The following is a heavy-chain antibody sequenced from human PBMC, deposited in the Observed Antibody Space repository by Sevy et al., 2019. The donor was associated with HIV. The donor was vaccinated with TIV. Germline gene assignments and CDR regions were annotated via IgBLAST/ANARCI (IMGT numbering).Heavy chain of an antibody. CDR3: ASVRVGYCSSTSCRSYYYYGMDV. CDR2: INPNSGGT. V-gene: IGHV1-2*02. Sequence: ASVKVSCKASGYTFTGYYMHWVRQAPGQGLEWMGWINPNSGGTNYAQKFQGRVTMTRDTSISPAYMELSRLGSDDTAVYYCASVRVGYCSSTSCRSYYYYGMDVWGQGTTVTVSS. J-gene: IGHJ6*02. CDR1: GYTFTGYY. D-gene: IGHD2-2*03.